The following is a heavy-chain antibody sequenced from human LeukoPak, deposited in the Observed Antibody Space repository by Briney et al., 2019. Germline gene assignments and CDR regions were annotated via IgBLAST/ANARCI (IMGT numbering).Heavy chain of an antibody. V-gene: IGHV3-30-3*01. D-gene: IGHD1-26*01. CDR3: ARDLVSGAPDCFDS. J-gene: IGHJ4*02. CDR2: MSSDGSIK. CDR1: GFTFISYD. Sequence: AGSLRLSCAASGFTFISYDIHWVRQAPGKGLQWVAVMSSDGSIKIYTDSVKGRFTISRDNSKNTLYLEMNSLRVDDTAVYYCARDLVSGAPDCFDSWGQGTLVTVSS.